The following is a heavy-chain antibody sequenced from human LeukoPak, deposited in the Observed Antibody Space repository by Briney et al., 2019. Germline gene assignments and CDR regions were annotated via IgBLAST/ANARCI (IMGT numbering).Heavy chain of an antibody. D-gene: IGHD2-15*01. CDR2: INHSGST. V-gene: IGHV4-34*01. J-gene: IGHJ4*02. CDR1: GGSISRGDYY. Sequence: KTSETLSLTCTVSGGSISRGDYYWSWIRQPPGKGLEWIGEINHSGSTNYNPSLKSRVTISVDTSKNQFSLKLSSVTAADTAVYYCARGQEDLIVVVVAATSPFDYWGQGTLVTVSS. CDR3: ARGQEDLIVVVVAATSPFDY.